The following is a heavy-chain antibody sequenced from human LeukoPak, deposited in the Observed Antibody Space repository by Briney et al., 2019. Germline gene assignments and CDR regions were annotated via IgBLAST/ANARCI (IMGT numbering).Heavy chain of an antibody. J-gene: IGHJ4*02. CDR1: GFTFSGSA. CDR2: IRSKANSYAT. Sequence: PGGSLRLSCAASGFTFSGSAMHWVRQASGKGLEWVGRIRSKANSYATAYAASVKGRFTISRDDSKNTAYLQMNSLKTEDTAVYYCTRSTMVRGVIRGMDVWGQGTLVTVSS. V-gene: IGHV3-73*01. D-gene: IGHD3-10*01. CDR3: TRSTMVRGVIRGMDV.